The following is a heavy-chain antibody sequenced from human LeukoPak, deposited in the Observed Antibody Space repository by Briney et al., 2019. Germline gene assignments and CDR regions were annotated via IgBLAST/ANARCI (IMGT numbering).Heavy chain of an antibody. Sequence: ASVKVSWKASGYTFTSYDINWVRQATGQGLEWMGWMNPNSGNTGYAQKFRGRVTMTRSTSISTAYMELSSLRSEDTAVYYCARVGVVGATFAFDIWGQGTMVTVSS. CDR1: GYTFTSYD. CDR2: MNPNSGNT. CDR3: ARVGVVGATFAFDI. D-gene: IGHD1-26*01. V-gene: IGHV1-8*01. J-gene: IGHJ3*02.